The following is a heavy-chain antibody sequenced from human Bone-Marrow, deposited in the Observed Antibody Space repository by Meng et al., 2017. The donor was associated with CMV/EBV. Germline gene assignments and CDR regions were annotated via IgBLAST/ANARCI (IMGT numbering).Heavy chain of an antibody. D-gene: IGHD3-22*01. CDR3: ARQNYDDAFDI. J-gene: IGHJ3*02. V-gene: IGHV2-70D*14. CDR2: IDWDDDK. Sequence: SGPTLVKPTQTLTLTCTLSGFSLSTSGMRVSWVRQPPGKALEWLALIDWDDDKFYSTSLKTRLTISKDTSKNQVVLTMTNMDPVDTATYYCARQNYDDAFDIWGQRTMVTVSS. CDR1: GFSLSTSGMR.